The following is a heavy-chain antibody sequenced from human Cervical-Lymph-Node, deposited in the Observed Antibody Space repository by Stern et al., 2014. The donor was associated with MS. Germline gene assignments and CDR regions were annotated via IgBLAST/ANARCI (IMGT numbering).Heavy chain of an antibody. CDR2: IWHDGSNK. V-gene: IGHV3-33*03. D-gene: IGHD1-14*01. J-gene: IGHJ4*02. CDR3: ATEGGSLSNHDC. Sequence: VQLVESGGGVVQPGRSLRLSCVGSGISFGSHGMHWVRQAPGKGLEWVAVIWHDGSNKYYTDAVKGRFTISKDNSQNTLYLQMNSLRAEDTAVYYCATEGGSLSNHDCWGQGTLVTVSS. CDR1: GISFGSHG.